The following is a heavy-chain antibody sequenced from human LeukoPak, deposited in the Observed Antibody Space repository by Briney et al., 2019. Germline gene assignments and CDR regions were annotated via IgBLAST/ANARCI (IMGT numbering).Heavy chain of an antibody. Sequence: SGGSLRLSCAASGFIFSSYVMSWVRQAPGKGLEWVSYISSSSSYIYYADSVKGRFTISRDNARNSLYLQMNSLRAEDTAVYYCARVDAFDLWGQGTMVTVSS. V-gene: IGHV3-21*01. CDR2: ISSSSSYI. CDR3: ARVDAFDL. J-gene: IGHJ3*01. CDR1: GFIFSSYV.